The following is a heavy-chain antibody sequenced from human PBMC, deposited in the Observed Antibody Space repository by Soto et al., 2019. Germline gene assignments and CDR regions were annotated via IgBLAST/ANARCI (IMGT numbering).Heavy chain of an antibody. Sequence: PGGSLRLACAASGFTFDDYSMHWVRQTPGKGLEWISLIFWDGGTAYYADSVKGRFTTSRDNSKNTLYLQMNSLRSDDTALYYCDKSGGEYYFDYWGQGTMVTVYS. CDR3: DKSGGEYYFDY. J-gene: IGHJ4*02. CDR2: IFWDGGTA. D-gene: IGHD2-21*01. V-gene: IGHV3-43*01. CDR1: GFTFDDYS.